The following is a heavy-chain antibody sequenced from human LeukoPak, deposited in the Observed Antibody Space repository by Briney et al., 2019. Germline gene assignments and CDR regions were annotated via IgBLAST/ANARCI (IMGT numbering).Heavy chain of an antibody. CDR3: ARDFTPRDGYNYEAYFDY. Sequence: SVTVSCKVSGSTFSSYAISWVRQAPGQRLDSIGRIIPIFGIANYAQKFQGRVTITADKSTSTAYMELSSLRSEDTAVYYCARDFTPRDGYNYEAYFDYWGQGTLVTVSS. J-gene: IGHJ4*02. CDR2: IIPIFGIA. D-gene: IGHD5-24*01. CDR1: GSTFSSYA. V-gene: IGHV1-69*04.